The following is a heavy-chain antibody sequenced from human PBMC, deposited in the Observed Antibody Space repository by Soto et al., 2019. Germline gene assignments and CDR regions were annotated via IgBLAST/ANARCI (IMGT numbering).Heavy chain of an antibody. CDR3: ALKPLLSRGGDY. D-gene: IGHD2-21*02. CDR2: IYYSGST. CDR1: GGSISSYY. Sequence: QVQLQESGPGLVKPSETLSLTCTVSGGSISSYYWSWIPQPPGKGLEWIGYIYYSGSTNYNPSRKSRVTISVDPSKNQFSLKLSSVTAADTGVYYCALKPLLSRGGDYWGQGTLVTVSS. J-gene: IGHJ4*02. V-gene: IGHV4-59*01.